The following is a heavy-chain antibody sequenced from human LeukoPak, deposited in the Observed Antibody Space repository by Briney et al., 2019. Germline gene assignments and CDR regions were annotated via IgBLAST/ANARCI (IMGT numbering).Heavy chain of an antibody. V-gene: IGHV4-4*07. J-gene: IGHJ6*03. CDR3: ARDYDFWSGFGDYYYYMDV. D-gene: IGHD3-3*01. CDR2: IYTSGST. Sequence: PSETLSLTCTVSGGSISSYYWSWIRQPAGKGLEWIGRIYTSGSTNYNPSLKSQVTMSVDTSKNQFSLKLSSVTAADTAVYYCARDYDFWSGFGDYYYYMDVWGKGTTVTVSS. CDR1: GGSISSYY.